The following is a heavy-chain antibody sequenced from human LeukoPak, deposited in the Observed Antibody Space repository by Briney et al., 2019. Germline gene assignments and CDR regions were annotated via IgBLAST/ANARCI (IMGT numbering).Heavy chain of an antibody. CDR2: IIPIFGTA. CDR3: ASGSTESELHPTYYYYYMDV. J-gene: IGHJ6*03. D-gene: IGHD1-26*01. CDR1: GGTFSSYA. V-gene: IGHV1-69*13. Sequence: ASVKVSCKASGGTFSSYAISWVRQAPGQGLEWMGGIIPIFGTANYAQKFQGRVTITADESTSTAYMELSSLRSEDTAVYYCASGSTESELHPTYYYYYMDVWGKGTTVTVSS.